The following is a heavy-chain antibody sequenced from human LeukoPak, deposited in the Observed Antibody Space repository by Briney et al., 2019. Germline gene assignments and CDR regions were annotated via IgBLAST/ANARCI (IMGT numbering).Heavy chain of an antibody. Sequence: KPSETLSLTCAVYGGSFSGYYWSWIRQPPGKGLEWIGEINHSGSTNYNPSLKSRVTISVDTSKNQFSLKLSSVTAADTAVYYCARHSAYSSSWYGNGIRYFDYWGQGTLVTVSS. V-gene: IGHV4-34*01. J-gene: IGHJ4*02. CDR1: GGSFSGYY. D-gene: IGHD6-13*01. CDR3: ARHSAYSSSWYGNGIRYFDY. CDR2: INHSGST.